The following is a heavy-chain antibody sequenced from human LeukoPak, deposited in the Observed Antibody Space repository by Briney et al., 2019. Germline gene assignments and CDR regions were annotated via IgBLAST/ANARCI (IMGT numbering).Heavy chain of an antibody. Sequence: GGSLRLSCAASGFIFSSYAMSWVSQAPGKGLEWVSDISGSGDSTYYGDSVKGRFTISRDNSKNTLYLQMNSLRAEDTAVYYCAKTRPLDSSSWSHGDYWGQGTLVTVSS. J-gene: IGHJ4*02. CDR3: AKTRPLDSSSWSHGDY. V-gene: IGHV3-23*01. CDR1: GFIFSSYA. CDR2: ISGSGDST. D-gene: IGHD6-13*01.